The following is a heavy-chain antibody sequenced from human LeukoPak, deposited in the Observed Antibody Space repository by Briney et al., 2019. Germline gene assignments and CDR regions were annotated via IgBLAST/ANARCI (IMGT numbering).Heavy chain of an antibody. Sequence: PGGSLRLSCAASGFTFSGYAMHWVRQAPGKGLEWVAVISYDGSNKYYADSVKGRFTISRDNSKNTLYLQMNSLRAEDTAVYYCARDRYGGNPGLLDYWGQGTLVTVSS. CDR1: GFTFSGYA. CDR3: ARDRYGGNPGLLDY. V-gene: IGHV3-30*04. J-gene: IGHJ4*02. D-gene: IGHD4-23*01. CDR2: ISYDGSNK.